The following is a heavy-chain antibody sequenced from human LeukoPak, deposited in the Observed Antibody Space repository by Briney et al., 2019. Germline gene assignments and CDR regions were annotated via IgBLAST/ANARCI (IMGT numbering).Heavy chain of an antibody. Sequence: GSLRLSCEASGFSFSGYAMSWVRQAPGKGLDWVSGVSDSGVNTYYADSVKGRFTISRENSKNTLYLQMNSLRAEDTAVYYCAKDSSFGYYDFWSGYFDYWGQGTLVTVSS. V-gene: IGHV3-23*01. D-gene: IGHD3-3*01. CDR2: VSDSGVNT. J-gene: IGHJ4*02. CDR1: GFSFSGYA. CDR3: AKDSSFGYYDFWSGYFDY.